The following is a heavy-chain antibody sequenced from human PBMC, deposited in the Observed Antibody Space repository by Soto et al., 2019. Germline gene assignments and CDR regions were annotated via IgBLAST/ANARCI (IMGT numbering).Heavy chain of an antibody. CDR1: GFNFRKYA. CDR3: ARAHPMIFQDRFDR. J-gene: IGHJ5*02. CDR2: SWFDGSKK. V-gene: IGHV3-33*01. D-gene: IGHD3-22*01. Sequence: WWSLRLSCAASGFNFRKYAIHWCRQAPGKGLGWLAVSWFDGSKKYYADSVKGRFTSSRDNSKNTAYHDMNSQTPEDTGVFYCARAHPMIFQDRFDRWGNGNMVIVSS.